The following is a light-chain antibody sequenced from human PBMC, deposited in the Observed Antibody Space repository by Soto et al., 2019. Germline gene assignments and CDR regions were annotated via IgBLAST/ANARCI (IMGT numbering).Light chain of an antibody. CDR1: QKVGNSY. CDR2: GVS. J-gene: IGKJ2*01. V-gene: IGKV3-20*01. CDR3: QQYGSSPLYT. Sequence: VLTQSPGTLSLSPGDRATLSCRASQKVGNSYLAWYQQKPGQPPRLLISGVSTRATGIPDRFSGSGSGTDFTLTIARLEPEDFAVYYCQQYGSSPLYTFGQGPKLEIK.